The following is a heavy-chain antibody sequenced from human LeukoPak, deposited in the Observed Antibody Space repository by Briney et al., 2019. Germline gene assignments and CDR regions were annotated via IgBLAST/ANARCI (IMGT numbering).Heavy chain of an antibody. CDR1: GFTFSSYG. D-gene: IGHD3-22*01. CDR3: AKDKYYDSSGLKYYFDY. Sequence: GGSLRLSCAASGFTFSSYGMHWVRQAPGKGLEWVAVISYDGSNKYYADSVKGRFTISRDNSKNTLYLQMNSLRAEDTAVYYCAKDKYYDSSGLKYYFDYWGQGTLVTVSS. J-gene: IGHJ4*01. CDR2: ISYDGSNK. V-gene: IGHV3-30*18.